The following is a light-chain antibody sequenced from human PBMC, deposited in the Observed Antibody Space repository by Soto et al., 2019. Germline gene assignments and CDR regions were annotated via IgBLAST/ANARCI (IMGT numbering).Light chain of an antibody. CDR3: LSYTASSTFV. CDR1: SSDVGAYDF. J-gene: IGLJ1*01. V-gene: IGLV2-14*01. CDR2: DVT. Sequence: QSALTQPASVSGSPGQSITISCTGTSSDVGAYDFVSWYQHYPGKAPKLVTFDVTHRPPGISDRFSGSKSANTASLTISGLQAEDEAFYYCLSYTASSTFVFGTGTKVTVL.